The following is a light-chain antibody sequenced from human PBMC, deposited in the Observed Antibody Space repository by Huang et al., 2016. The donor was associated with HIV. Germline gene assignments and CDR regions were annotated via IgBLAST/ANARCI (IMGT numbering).Light chain of an antibody. CDR3: QQRVNWPPT. CDR2: DSS. V-gene: IGKV3-11*01. J-gene: IGKJ4*01. Sequence: EIVLTQSPATLSLSPGERATLSCRASQSVSTYLVWYQQKPGQAPRLLIYDSSKRATGIPARFSGSGSGTDFTLTISSLEPEDFVFYYCQQRVNWPPTFGGGTKVEIK. CDR1: QSVSTY.